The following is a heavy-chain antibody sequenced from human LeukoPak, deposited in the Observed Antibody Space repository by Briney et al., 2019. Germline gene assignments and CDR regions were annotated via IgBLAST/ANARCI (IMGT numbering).Heavy chain of an antibody. V-gene: IGHV3-48*01. Sequence: PGGSLRLSCAASGFTFSSYSMNWVRQAPGKGLEWVSYISSSSSTIYYADSVKGRFTISRDNAKNSLYLQMNSLRAEDTAVYYCARDTSSFGGVIVIYYYYYGMDVWGQGTTVTVSS. CDR2: ISSSSSTI. CDR1: GFTFSSYS. D-gene: IGHD3-16*02. J-gene: IGHJ6*02. CDR3: ARDTSSFGGVIVIYYYYYGMDV.